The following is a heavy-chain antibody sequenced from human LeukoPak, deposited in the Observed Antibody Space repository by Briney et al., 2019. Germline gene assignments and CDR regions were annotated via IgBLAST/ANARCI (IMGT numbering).Heavy chain of an antibody. CDR3: AMKEDPTIRDY. D-gene: IGHD5-24*01. CDR1: GGSISSGDYY. CDR2: IYYSGST. J-gene: IGHJ4*02. V-gene: IGHV4-30-4*01. Sequence: SETLSLTCTVSGGSISSGDYYWSWIRQPPGKGLEWIGYIYYSGSTYYNPSLKSRVTISVDTSRTQISLKVNSVTAADTAVYYCAMKEDPTIRDYWGQGTLVTVSS.